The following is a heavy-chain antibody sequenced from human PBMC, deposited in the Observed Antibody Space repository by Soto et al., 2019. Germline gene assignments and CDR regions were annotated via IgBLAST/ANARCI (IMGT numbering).Heavy chain of an antibody. CDR3: ARDHKRGSGSYIGY. D-gene: IGHD3-10*01. CDR1: GYTFTSYA. Sequence: QVQLVQSGAEVKKPGASVKVSCKASGYTFTSYAMHWVRQAPGQRLEWMGWINAGNGNTKYSQKFQGRVTITRDTSASTAYMELSSLRAEDTAVYYCARDHKRGSGSYIGYWGQGTLVTVSS. V-gene: IGHV1-3*01. J-gene: IGHJ4*02. CDR2: INAGNGNT.